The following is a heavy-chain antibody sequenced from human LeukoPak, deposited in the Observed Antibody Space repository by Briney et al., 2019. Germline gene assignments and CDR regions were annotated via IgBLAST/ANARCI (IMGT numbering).Heavy chain of an antibody. Sequence: SETLSLTCTVSGGSISSYYWSWIRQPPGKGLEWIGEINHSGSTNYNPSLKSRVTISVDTSKNQFSLKLSSVTAADTAVYYCARTTYVVVPAAIVFYFDYWGQGTLVTVSS. D-gene: IGHD2-2*01. CDR3: ARTTYVVVPAAIVFYFDY. V-gene: IGHV4-34*01. CDR2: INHSGST. CDR1: GGSISSYY. J-gene: IGHJ4*02.